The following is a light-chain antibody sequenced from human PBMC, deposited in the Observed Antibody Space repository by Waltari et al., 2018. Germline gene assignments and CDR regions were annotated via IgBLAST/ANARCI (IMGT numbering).Light chain of an antibody. CDR3: QQYQGYSGT. V-gene: IGKV1-5*01. Sequence: DIQMTQSPSTLSASVGDRVTITCRASQSISSWLAWYQQKPGKAPKILIYAARSLESGVPSRFSGSGSGTEFTLNIRRLQPEDFATYYCQQYQGYSGTFGRGTKVEIK. CDR1: QSISSW. J-gene: IGKJ1*01. CDR2: AAR.